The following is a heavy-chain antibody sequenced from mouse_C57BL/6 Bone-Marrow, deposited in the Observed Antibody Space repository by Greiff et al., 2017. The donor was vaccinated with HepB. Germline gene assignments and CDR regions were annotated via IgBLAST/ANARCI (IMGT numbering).Heavy chain of an antibody. CDR3: ARDYGNPHYYAMDY. CDR1: GFSLTSYG. D-gene: IGHD2-1*01. Sequence: VQVVESGPGLVAPSQSLSITCTVSGFSLTSYGVHWVRQPPGKGLEWLVVIWSDGSTTYNSALKSRLSISKDNSKSQVFLKMNSLQTDDTAMYYCARDYGNPHYYAMDYWGQGTSVTVSS. CDR2: IWSDGST. V-gene: IGHV2-6*03. J-gene: IGHJ4*01.